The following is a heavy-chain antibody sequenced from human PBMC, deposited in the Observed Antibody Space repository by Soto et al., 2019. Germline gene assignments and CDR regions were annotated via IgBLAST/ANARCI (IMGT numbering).Heavy chain of an antibody. J-gene: IGHJ5*02. V-gene: IGHV1-3*01. CDR2: INAGNGNT. CDR3: GRGIWVRGIIGFNWFDP. Sequence: ASVKVSCKASGYTFTTYAMHWVRQAPGQRLEWMGWINAGNGNTKYSQKFQGRVTMTTDTSTSTAYMELRSLRSDDTAMYYCGRGIWVRGIIGFNWFDPWGQGTLVTVSS. CDR1: GYTFTTYA. D-gene: IGHD3-10*01.